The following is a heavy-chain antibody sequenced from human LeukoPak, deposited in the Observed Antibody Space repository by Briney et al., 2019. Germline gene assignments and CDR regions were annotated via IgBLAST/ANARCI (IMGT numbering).Heavy chain of an antibody. J-gene: IGHJ5*02. D-gene: IGHD3-22*01. CDR1: GYTFSSYG. V-gene: IGHV1-18*01. CDR3: ARDEARYSSGYYPSWFDP. CDR2: ISGYNGNT. Sequence: GASVKVSCKASGYTFSSYGISWVRQAPGQGLEWMGWISGYNGNTHYAHNLQGRVTMTTDTSTSTAYMELRSLRSDDTAVYNCARDEARYSSGYYPSWFDPWGQGTLVTVSS.